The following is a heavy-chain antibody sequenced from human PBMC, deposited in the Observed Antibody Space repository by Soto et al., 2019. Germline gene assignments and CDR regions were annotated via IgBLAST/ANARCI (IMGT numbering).Heavy chain of an antibody. D-gene: IGHD3-3*02. J-gene: IGHJ4*02. CDR1: GGSVSSGSYN. CDR3: ARATSTWGQPHNRALLDY. V-gene: IGHV4-61*01. CDR2: IYYSRST. Sequence: LSLTCPVSGGSVSSGSYNRCWIRQPQGPGLERDGYIYYSRSTNSNPSLNSRGTISVATSKNQFSLTLSSVTAAATAVYYCARATSTWGQPHNRALLDYWGQGTLVTVSS.